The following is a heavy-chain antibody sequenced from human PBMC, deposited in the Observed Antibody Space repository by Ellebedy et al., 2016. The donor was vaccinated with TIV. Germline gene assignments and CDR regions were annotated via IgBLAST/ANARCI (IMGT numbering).Heavy chain of an antibody. V-gene: IGHV1-69*13. CDR3: ARTPVIYTVTLDY. D-gene: IGHD4-11*01. CDR2: IIPIFGTA. Sequence: SVKVSCXASGGTFSSYAISWVRQAPGQGLEWMGGIIPIFGTANYAQKFQGRVTITADESTSTAYMELSSLRSDDTAVYYCARTPVIYTVTLDYWGQGTLVTVSS. CDR1: GGTFSSYA. J-gene: IGHJ4*02.